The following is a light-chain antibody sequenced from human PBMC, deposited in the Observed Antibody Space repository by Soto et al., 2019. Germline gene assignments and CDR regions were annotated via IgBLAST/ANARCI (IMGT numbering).Light chain of an antibody. J-gene: IGLJ1*01. CDR1: SSDVGGYRY. V-gene: IGLV2-14*01. Sequence: QSVLTQPASVSGSPGQSITISCTGTSSDVGGYRYVSWYQQHPGKAPELMIYEVSNRPSGVSNRFSDSKSGNTASLTISGLQAEDEAYYYCSSYTNTITLVFGTGTKLTVL. CDR3: SSYTNTITLV. CDR2: EVS.